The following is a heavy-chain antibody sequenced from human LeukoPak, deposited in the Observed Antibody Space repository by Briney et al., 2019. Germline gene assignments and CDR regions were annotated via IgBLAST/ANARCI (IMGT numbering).Heavy chain of an antibody. CDR3: ARGGAVYYGSGSYYNGDEYFQH. Sequence: PSETLSLTCTVSGGSISSYYWSWIRQPPGKGLEWIGYIYYSGSTNDNPSLKSRVTISVDTSKNQFSLKLSSVTAADTAVYYCARGGAVYYGSGSYYNGDEYFQHWGQGTLVTVSS. CDR2: IYYSGST. D-gene: IGHD3-10*01. CDR1: GGSISSYY. V-gene: IGHV4-59*01. J-gene: IGHJ1*01.